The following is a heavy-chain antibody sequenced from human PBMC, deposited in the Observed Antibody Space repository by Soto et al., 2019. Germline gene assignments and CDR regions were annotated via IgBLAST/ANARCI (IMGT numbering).Heavy chain of an antibody. CDR3: ARAPGIYDTSGYYVGQFDH. CDR2: VSSSGTYM. J-gene: IGHJ5*02. V-gene: IGHV3-21*01. Sequence: PXGSLRLSCAASGFTFSSYCMNWVRQAPGKGLEWVSSVSSSGTYMYYADSLKGRFTISRDNAKNSLFLQMNSLRAEDTAVYYCARAPGIYDTSGYYVGQFDHWGQGPLVTVSS. D-gene: IGHD3-22*01. CDR1: GFTFSSYC.